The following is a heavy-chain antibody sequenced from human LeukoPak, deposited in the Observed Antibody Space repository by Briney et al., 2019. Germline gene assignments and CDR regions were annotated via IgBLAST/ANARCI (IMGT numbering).Heavy chain of an antibody. D-gene: IGHD4-11*01. CDR1: GVTLSSYA. J-gene: IGHJ4*02. CDR3: ARSVPDYTRFDY. CDR2: FKTKYNQV. Sequence: PGGSLRLSCTASGVTLSSYAMSWVRQAPGKGLEWVSTFKTKYNQVYYAESVRGRFTISTDNSKKTVYLQMNSLRAEDTALYYCARSVPDYTRFDYWGQGALVTVSS. V-gene: IGHV3-23*05.